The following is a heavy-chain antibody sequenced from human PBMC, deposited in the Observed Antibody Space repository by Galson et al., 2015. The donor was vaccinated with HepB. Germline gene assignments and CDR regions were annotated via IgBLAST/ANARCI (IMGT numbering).Heavy chain of an antibody. Sequence: SLRLSCAASEFTFSAFWMHWVRHVPGKGLVWVSHIDRDGSTKTYADSVKGRFTISRDNAINTLHLEMHNLRVEDTAVYYCARGICFGELSDYWGQGTLVTVSS. J-gene: IGHJ4*02. CDR1: EFTFSAFW. CDR3: ARGICFGELSDY. CDR2: IDRDGSTK. V-gene: IGHV3-74*01. D-gene: IGHD3-10*01.